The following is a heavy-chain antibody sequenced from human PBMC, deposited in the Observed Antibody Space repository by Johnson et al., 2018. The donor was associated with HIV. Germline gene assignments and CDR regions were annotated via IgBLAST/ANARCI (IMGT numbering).Heavy chain of an antibody. D-gene: IGHD2-15*01. CDR2: ISSSGSII. Sequence: QVQLVESGGGLVKPGGSLRLSCAASGFTFSDYYMSWIRQAPGKGLEWVSYISSSGSIIYYADSVKGRFTISRDNSKNTLYLQMSSLRADDTAVYYCAKGQVARGPLDIWGQGTMVTVSS. V-gene: IGHV3-11*04. CDR1: GFTFSDYY. J-gene: IGHJ3*02. CDR3: AKGQVARGPLDI.